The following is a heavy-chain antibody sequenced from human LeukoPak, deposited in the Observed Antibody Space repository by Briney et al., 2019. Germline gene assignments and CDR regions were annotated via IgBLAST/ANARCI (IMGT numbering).Heavy chain of an antibody. J-gene: IGHJ5*02. CDR3: ARVDTNARYFDP. CDR2: PYYRFKWYN. D-gene: IGHD1-1*01. Sequence: SLTLSLTYAISGDSVSSNSAAWNWIRQSPSRGLEWLGSPYYRFKWYNDYAASVKSRIIINPDTFKNQFSLQLNSVTPEDTAVYYCARVDTNARYFDPWGQGTLVTVSS. CDR1: GDSVSSNSAA. V-gene: IGHV6-1*01.